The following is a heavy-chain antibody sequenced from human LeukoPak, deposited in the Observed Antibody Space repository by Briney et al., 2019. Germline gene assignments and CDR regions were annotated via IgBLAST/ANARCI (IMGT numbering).Heavy chain of an antibody. J-gene: IGHJ4*02. V-gene: IGHV3-23*01. CDR1: GFTFSSYA. Sequence: TGGSLRLSCAASGFTFSSYAMSWVRQAPGKGLEWVSAISGSGGGTYYADSVKGRFTISRDNSKNTLYLQMNSLRAEDTAVYYCAKRARYCSSTSCYIEKGHPFDYWGQGTLVTVSS. CDR3: AKRARYCSSTSCYIEKGHPFDY. D-gene: IGHD2-2*02. CDR2: ISGSGGGT.